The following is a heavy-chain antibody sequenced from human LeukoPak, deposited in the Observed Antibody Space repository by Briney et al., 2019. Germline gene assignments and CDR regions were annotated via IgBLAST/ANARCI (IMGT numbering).Heavy chain of an antibody. V-gene: IGHV3-21*04. Sequence: GGSLRLSCAASGFTFTTYSMNWVRQAPGKEPEWVSAVSSSSDYIYYADSVRGRFTISRDNAKNSLYLQMNSLRAEDTAIYYCIKDIRPGGMDVWGQGITVTVSS. CDR3: IKDIRPGGMDV. D-gene: IGHD2-15*01. CDR1: GFTFTTYS. CDR2: VSSSSDYI. J-gene: IGHJ6*02.